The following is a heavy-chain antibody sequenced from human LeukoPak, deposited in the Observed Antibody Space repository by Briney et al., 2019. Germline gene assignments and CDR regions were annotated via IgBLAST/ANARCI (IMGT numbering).Heavy chain of an antibody. Sequence: SETLSLTCTVSGGSISGYYWSWIRQPPGKGLEWIGEINHSGSTNYNPSLKSRVTISVDTSKNQFSLKLSSVTAADTAVYYCARAVTYYDSSGYYTFFDYWGQGTLVTVSS. V-gene: IGHV4-34*01. D-gene: IGHD3-22*01. CDR3: ARAVTYYDSSGYYTFFDY. J-gene: IGHJ4*02. CDR2: INHSGST. CDR1: GGSISGYY.